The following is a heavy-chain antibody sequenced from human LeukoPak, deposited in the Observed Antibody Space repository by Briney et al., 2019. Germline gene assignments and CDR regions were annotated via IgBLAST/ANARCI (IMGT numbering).Heavy chain of an antibody. D-gene: IGHD1-26*01. CDR1: GFTFSSYS. J-gene: IGHJ4*02. CDR3: ASEFKWELQD. CDR2: ISSSGNYI. Sequence: GGSLRLSCAASGFTFSSYSLNWVRQAPGKGLELVSSISSSGNYIYYAGSVKGRFTISRDNAKNALYLQMNSLRAEDTAVYYCASEFKWELQDWGQGTLVTVSS. V-gene: IGHV3-21*01.